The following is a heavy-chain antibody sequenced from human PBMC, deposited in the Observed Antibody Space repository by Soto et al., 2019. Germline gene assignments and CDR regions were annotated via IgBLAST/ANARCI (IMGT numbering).Heavy chain of an antibody. J-gene: IGHJ3*02. CDR2: IVVGSGNT. CDR1: GFTFTSSA. D-gene: IGHD3-3*01. V-gene: IGHV1-58*02. Sequence: GASVKVSCKASGFTFTSSAMQWVRQARGQRLEWIGWIVVGSGNTNYAQKFQERVTITRDMSTSTAYMELSSLRSEDTAVYYCAASPTYYDFWSGYFTGTPGAFDTWGQGTMVTV. CDR3: AASPTYYDFWSGYFTGTPGAFDT.